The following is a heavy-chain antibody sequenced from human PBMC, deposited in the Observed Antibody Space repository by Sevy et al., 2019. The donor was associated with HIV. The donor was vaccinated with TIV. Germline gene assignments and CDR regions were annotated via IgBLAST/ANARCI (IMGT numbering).Heavy chain of an antibody. D-gene: IGHD2-21*02. Sequence: GGSLRLSCAASGFTFSSYALLWVRQAPGKGLEWVSLISYDGSKKYYSDSVKGGLAISRDESKTTLFLQMNSLRSEDTAINYCAGVCVSHCTDDCYHRFDYWGRGTLVTVSS. CDR2: ISYDGSKK. CDR1: GFTFSSYA. CDR3: AGVCVSHCTDDCYHRFDY. V-gene: IGHV3-30*09. J-gene: IGHJ4*02.